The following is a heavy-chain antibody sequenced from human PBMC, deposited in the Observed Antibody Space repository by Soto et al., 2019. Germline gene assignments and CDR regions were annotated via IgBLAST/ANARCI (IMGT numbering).Heavy chain of an antibody. V-gene: IGHV3-23*01. CDR1: GLTFGSRA. D-gene: IGHD3-10*01. Sequence: VQLLESGGDLIQPGGSLRLSCVASGLTFGSRAMSWVRQSPGEGLEWVSTITDTGGDAKYADSVRGRFAISRDNSKYTRYLQMRPLRAEDSAIYFCVRGSKGSYPGSRIFDFWGRGSLVTVS. CDR3: VRGSKGSYPGSRIFDF. CDR2: ITDTGGDA. J-gene: IGHJ4*02.